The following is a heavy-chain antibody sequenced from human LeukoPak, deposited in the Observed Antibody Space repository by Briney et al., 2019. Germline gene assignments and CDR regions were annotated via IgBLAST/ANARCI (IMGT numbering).Heavy chain of an antibody. Sequence: SQTLSLTCAISGDSVSSNSAAWNWIRQSPSRGLEWLGRTYYRSKWYSDYAVSVKSRITINPDTSKNQFSLQLNSVTPEDTAVYYCARGGYYDSSGYYDAFDIWGQGTMVTVSS. V-gene: IGHV6-1*01. CDR1: GDSVSSNSAA. CDR3: ARGGYYDSSGYYDAFDI. CDR2: TYYRSKWYS. D-gene: IGHD3-22*01. J-gene: IGHJ3*02.